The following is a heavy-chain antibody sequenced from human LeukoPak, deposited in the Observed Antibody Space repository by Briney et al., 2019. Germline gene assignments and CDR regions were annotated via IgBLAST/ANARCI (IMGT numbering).Heavy chain of an antibody. J-gene: IGHJ4*02. V-gene: IGHV4-39*07. CDR1: GGSISNSSYY. CDR3: ARGPSFLYSNYPFDY. D-gene: IGHD4-11*01. CDR2: IYYSGST. Sequence: SETLSLTCTVSGGSISNSSYYWGWIRQPPGKGLEWIGSIYYSGSTYYNPSLKSRVTISVDTSKNQFSLKLSSVTAADTAVYYCARGPSFLYSNYPFDYWGQGTLVTVSS.